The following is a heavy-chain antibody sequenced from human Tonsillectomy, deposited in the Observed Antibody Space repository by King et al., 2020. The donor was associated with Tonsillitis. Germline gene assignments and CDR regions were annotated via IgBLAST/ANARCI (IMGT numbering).Heavy chain of an antibody. CDR2: INHSGST. J-gene: IGHJ5*02. V-gene: IGHV4-34*01. D-gene: IGHD2-2*02. CDR3: AIVVPAAIGGGWFDP. Sequence: VQLQQWGAGLLKPSETLSLTCAVYGGSFSGYYWSWIRQPPGKGLEWIGEINHSGSTNYNPSLKSRVTISVDTSKNQFSLKLSPVTAADTAVYYCAIVVPAAIGGGWFDPWGQGTLVTVSS. CDR1: GGSFSGYY.